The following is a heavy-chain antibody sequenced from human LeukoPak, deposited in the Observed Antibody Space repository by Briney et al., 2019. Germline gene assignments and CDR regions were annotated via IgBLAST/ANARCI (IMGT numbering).Heavy chain of an antibody. Sequence: ASVKVSCKASGYTFTSYHMHWVRQAPGQGLEWMGIINPSGGSTSYAQKFQGRVTMTRDMSTSTVYMELSSLRSEDTAVYYCARGRGYSYGYVRTNYYYYYMDVWGKGTTVTVSS. CDR3: ARGRGYSYGYVRTNYYYYYMDV. D-gene: IGHD5-18*01. V-gene: IGHV1-46*01. CDR2: INPSGGST. CDR1: GYTFTSYH. J-gene: IGHJ6*03.